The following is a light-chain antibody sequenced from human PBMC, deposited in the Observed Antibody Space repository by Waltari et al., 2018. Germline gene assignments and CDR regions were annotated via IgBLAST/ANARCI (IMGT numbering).Light chain of an antibody. CDR3: QQYNNWPWT. V-gene: IGKV3-15*01. J-gene: IGKJ1*01. Sequence: EIVMTQSPATLSVSPGESATLSCRASPSVSGNLAWSQQKPVQAPRLLIYGASTRATGIPARFSASGSGTEFTLTISSLQSEDFAVYYCQQYNNWPWTFGQGTKVEVK. CDR2: GAS. CDR1: PSVSGN.